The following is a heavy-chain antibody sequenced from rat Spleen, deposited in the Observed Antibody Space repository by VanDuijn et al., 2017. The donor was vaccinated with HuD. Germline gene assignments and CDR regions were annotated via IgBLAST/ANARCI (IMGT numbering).Heavy chain of an antibody. D-gene: IGHD1-2*01. CDR1: GFTFSNYY. CDR3: TRESYSTFDY. J-gene: IGHJ2*01. CDR2: ISYDAGTT. V-gene: IGHV5-20*01. Sequence: EVQLVESGGGLVQPGRSLKLSCAASGFTFSNYYMAWVRQAPTKGLEWVATISYDAGTTYYRDSVKGRFTISRDNAQNSIYLQMNSLTSEDTATYYCTRESYSTFDYWGQGVMVTVSS.